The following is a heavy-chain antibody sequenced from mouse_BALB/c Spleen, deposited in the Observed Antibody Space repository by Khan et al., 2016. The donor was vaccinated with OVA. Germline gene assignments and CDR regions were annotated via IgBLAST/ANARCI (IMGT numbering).Heavy chain of an antibody. V-gene: IGHV1-54*01. CDR1: GYAFTNYL. CDR3: ARRDYAMDY. CDR2: INPGSGGT. J-gene: IGHJ4*01. Sequence: VELVESGAELVRPGTSVKVSCKASGYAFTNYLIEWVKQRPGQGLEWIGVINPGSGGTNYNATFKGKATLTADKSSRTAYMQLSSLTSDDSAVYVCARRDYAMDYWGQGTSVTVSS.